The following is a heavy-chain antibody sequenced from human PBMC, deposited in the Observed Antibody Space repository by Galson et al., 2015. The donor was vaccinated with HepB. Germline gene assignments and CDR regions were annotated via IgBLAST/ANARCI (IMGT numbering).Heavy chain of an antibody. CDR3: ASLIAAAGNEPDSYAFDY. Sequence: SLRLSCAASGFTFSSYAMHWVRQAPGKGLEWVAVISYDGSNKYYADSVKGRFTISRDNSKNTLYLQMNSLRAEDTAVYYCASLIAAAGNEPDSYAFDYWGQGTLVTVSS. D-gene: IGHD6-13*01. CDR2: ISYDGSNK. CDR1: GFTFSSYA. V-gene: IGHV3-30*04. J-gene: IGHJ4*02.